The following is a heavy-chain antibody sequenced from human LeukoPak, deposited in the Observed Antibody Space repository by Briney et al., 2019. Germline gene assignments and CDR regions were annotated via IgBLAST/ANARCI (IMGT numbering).Heavy chain of an antibody. CDR3: ARDAAYFQH. D-gene: IGHD2-15*01. V-gene: IGHV4-59*01. J-gene: IGHJ1*01. CDR2: IYYTGGH. Sequence: PSETLSLTGTVSGGSISSYYWGWIRQPPFKGLVWTGYIYYTGGHNYNPSLKSRVTISVDTSKNEFSLNLSSVTAADTAVYSCARDAAYFQHWGQGTLVIVSS. CDR1: GGSISSYY.